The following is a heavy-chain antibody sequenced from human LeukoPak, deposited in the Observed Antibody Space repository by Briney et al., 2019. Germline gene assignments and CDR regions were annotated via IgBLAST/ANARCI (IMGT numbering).Heavy chain of an antibody. CDR1: GGSFSGYY. D-gene: IGHD2-2*01. Sequence: SETLSLTCAVYGGSFSGYYWSWIRQPPGKGLEWIGEINHSGSTNYNPSLKSRVTISVDTSKNQFSLKLSSVTAADTAVYYCARQVRLVVPAATPWFDPWGQGTLVTVPS. CDR2: INHSGST. CDR3: ARQVRLVVPAATPWFDP. V-gene: IGHV4-34*01. J-gene: IGHJ5*02.